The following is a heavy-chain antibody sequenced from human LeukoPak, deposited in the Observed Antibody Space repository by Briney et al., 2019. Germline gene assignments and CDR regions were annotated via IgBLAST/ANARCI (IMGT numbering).Heavy chain of an antibody. CDR1: GGSISSYY. Sequence: SETLSLTCTVSGGSISSYYWSWIRQPQGKGLEWIGYIYYSGSTNYNPSLKSRVTISVDTSKNQFSLKLSSVTAADTAVYYCARAPGIAVAGFNNWFDPWGQGTLVTVSS. CDR2: IYYSGST. D-gene: IGHD6-19*01. J-gene: IGHJ5*02. V-gene: IGHV4-59*01. CDR3: ARAPGIAVAGFNNWFDP.